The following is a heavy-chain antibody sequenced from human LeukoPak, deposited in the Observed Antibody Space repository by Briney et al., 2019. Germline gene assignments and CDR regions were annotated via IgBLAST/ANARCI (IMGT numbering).Heavy chain of an antibody. D-gene: IGHD3-10*01. J-gene: IGHJ4*02. CDR1: GDSIRGSY. V-gene: IGHV4-59*01. Sequence: SETLSLTCSVSGDSIRGSYWSWIRQPPGKGLEWIGYVYHTGSSYYNPSLKSRATTSIDMSKNQFSLQLTSMTAADTAVYYCAGYGSESYYKAFDFWGQGILVTVSS. CDR2: VYHTGSS. CDR3: AGYGSESYYKAFDF.